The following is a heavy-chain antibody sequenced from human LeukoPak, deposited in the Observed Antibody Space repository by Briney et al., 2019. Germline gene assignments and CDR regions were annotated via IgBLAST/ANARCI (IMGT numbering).Heavy chain of an antibody. CDR3: VTLRSDSSGWYYFDY. V-gene: IGHV3-30*02. D-gene: IGHD6-19*01. CDR2: IWYDGSNK. Sequence: GGSLRLSCAASGFTFSSYAMHWVRQAPGKGLEWVALIWYDGSNKYYADSVKGRFTISRDNSKNMLYLQMNSLRTEDTAVYYCVTLRSDSSGWYYFDYWGQGTLVTVSS. J-gene: IGHJ4*02. CDR1: GFTFSSYA.